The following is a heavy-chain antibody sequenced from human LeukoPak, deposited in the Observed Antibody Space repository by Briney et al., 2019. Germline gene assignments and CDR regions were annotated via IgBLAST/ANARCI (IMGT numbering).Heavy chain of an antibody. V-gene: IGHV1-2*02. CDR1: GYTFTGYY. CDR3: ARDSVDTAMVTAEDY. CDR2: INPNSGGT. D-gene: IGHD5-18*01. J-gene: IGHJ4*02. Sequence: ASVKVSCKASGYTFTGYYMHWVRQAPGQGLEWMGWINPNSGGTNYAQKFQGRVTMTRDTSISTAYMELSRLRSDDTAVYYCARDSVDTAMVTAEDYWGQGTLVTVSS.